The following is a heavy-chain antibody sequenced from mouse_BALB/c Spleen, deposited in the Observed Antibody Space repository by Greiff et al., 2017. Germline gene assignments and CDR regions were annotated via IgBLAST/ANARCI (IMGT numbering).Heavy chain of an antibody. J-gene: IGHJ1*01. CDR2: IWSGGST. V-gene: IGHV2-2*02. D-gene: IGHD2-2*01. Sequence: QVQLQQSGPGLVQPSQSLSITCTVSGFSLTSYGVHWVRQSPGKGLEWLGVIWSGGSTDYNAAFISRLSISKDNSKSQVFFKMNSLQANDTAIYYCARGGYRRYFDVWGAGTTVTVSS. CDR1: GFSLTSYG. CDR3: ARGGYRRYFDV.